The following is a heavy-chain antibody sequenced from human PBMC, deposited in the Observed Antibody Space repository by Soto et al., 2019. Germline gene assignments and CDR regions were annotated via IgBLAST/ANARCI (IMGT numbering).Heavy chain of an antibody. D-gene: IGHD2-8*02. CDR2: IYYSGST. CDR1: GGSISSYY. V-gene: IGHV4-59*05. CDR3: ARHLNWFYYFDY. J-gene: IGHJ4*02. Sequence: PSETLSLTCTVSGGSISSYYWSWIRQPPGKGLEWIGSIYYSGSTYYNPSLKSRVTISVDTSKNQFSLKLSSVTAADTAVYYCARHLNWFYYFDYWGQGTLVTVSS.